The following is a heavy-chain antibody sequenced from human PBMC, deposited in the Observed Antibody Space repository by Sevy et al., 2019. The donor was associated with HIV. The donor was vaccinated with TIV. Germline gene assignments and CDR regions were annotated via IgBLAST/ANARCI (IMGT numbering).Heavy chain of an antibody. CDR2: IYSGDST. Sequence: GGSLRLSCAASGFSVSNSYMSWVRQAPGKGLQWVSVIYSGDSTNYTDSVKGRFTISRDNSKNRLYLQMNSLRAEDTAVYYCARLSVYYYDSSGYYTTGHAFDIWGQGTMVTVSS. CDR1: GFSVSNSY. CDR3: ARLSVYYYDSSGYYTTGHAFDI. J-gene: IGHJ3*02. V-gene: IGHV3-53*01. D-gene: IGHD3-22*01.